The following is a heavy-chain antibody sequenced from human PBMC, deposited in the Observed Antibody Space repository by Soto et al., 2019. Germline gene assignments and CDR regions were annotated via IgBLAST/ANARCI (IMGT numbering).Heavy chain of an antibody. V-gene: IGHV1-46*01. Sequence: ASVKVSCKASGYTFTSYYMHWVRQAPEQGLEWMGIINPSGGSTSYAQKFQGRVTMTRDTSTSTVYMELSSLRSEETAVYYCARGGQQQLATGYFDYWGQGNLVTVSS. D-gene: IGHD6-13*01. CDR3: ARGGQQQLATGYFDY. CDR2: INPSGGST. J-gene: IGHJ4*02. CDR1: GYTFTSYY.